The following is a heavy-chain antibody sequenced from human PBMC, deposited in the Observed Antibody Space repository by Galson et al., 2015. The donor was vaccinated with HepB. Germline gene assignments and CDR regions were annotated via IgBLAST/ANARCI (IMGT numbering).Heavy chain of an antibody. J-gene: IGHJ4*02. Sequence: SLRLSCAASGFTFNNYWMSWVRQAPGKGLEWVASIKQDGSEIYYVDSVKGRFTISRDNAKNSLYLQMNSLRAEDTAVYYCARARYYTVPFDYWGQGTLVTVPS. CDR3: ARARYYTVPFDY. CDR1: GFTFNNYW. V-gene: IGHV3-7*03. D-gene: IGHD3-3*01. CDR2: IKQDGSEI.